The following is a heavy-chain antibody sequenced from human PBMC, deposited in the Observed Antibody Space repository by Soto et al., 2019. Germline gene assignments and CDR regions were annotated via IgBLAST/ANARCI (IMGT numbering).Heavy chain of an antibody. Sequence: GGSLRLSCAASGFTFSSYAMHWVRQAPGKGLEWVAVISYDGSNKYYADSVKGRFTISRDNSKNTLYLQMNSLRAEDTAVYYCARDRAYYDILTGTGPRYYGMDVWGQGTTVTVYS. D-gene: IGHD3-9*01. J-gene: IGHJ6*02. CDR1: GFTFSSYA. CDR3: ARDRAYYDILTGTGPRYYGMDV. V-gene: IGHV3-30-3*01. CDR2: ISYDGSNK.